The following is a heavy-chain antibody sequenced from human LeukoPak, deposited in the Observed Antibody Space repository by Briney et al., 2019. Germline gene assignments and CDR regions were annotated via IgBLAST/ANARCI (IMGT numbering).Heavy chain of an antibody. Sequence: PSETLSLTCSISGGSISNDNYYWGWIRQPPGMGLEWLGNIYYSGSAYYNPSLKSRVTISVDTSKNQFSLKLSSVTAADTAVYYCAREMEDKSFSFGELRKNYYYYMDVWGKGTTVTVSS. CDR2: IYYSGSA. V-gene: IGHV4-39*07. CDR3: AREMEDKSFSFGELRKNYYYYMDV. D-gene: IGHD3-10*01. CDR1: GGSISNDNYY. J-gene: IGHJ6*03.